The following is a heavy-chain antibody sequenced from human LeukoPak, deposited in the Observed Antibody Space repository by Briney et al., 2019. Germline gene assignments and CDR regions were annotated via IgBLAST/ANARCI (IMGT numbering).Heavy chain of an antibody. D-gene: IGHD3-22*01. V-gene: IGHV3-66*04. J-gene: IGHJ4*02. CDR1: GFTVGSNY. Sequence: GGSLRLSCAASGFTVGSNYMSWVRQAPGKGLEWVSIIYRGGSTNYADSVKGRFTISRNTSKNTLYLQMNSLRAEDTAVYYCARLSANSSAYFFDYWGQGTLVTVSS. CDR2: IYRGGST. CDR3: ARLSANSSAYFFDY.